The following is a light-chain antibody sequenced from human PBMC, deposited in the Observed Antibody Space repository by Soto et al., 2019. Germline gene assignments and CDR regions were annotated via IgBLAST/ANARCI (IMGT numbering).Light chain of an antibody. Sequence: IQLTQSPSSLSASVGDRVTITCRASQGVSIYLAWYQQKLGKAPKVLIYGASTLQAGVPSRFSGSGSGPDFTLTISSLQPDDFATYYCQHYKMYSPWTFGQGTKVDIK. CDR3: QHYKMYSPWT. CDR1: QGVSIY. V-gene: IGKV1-9*01. CDR2: GAS. J-gene: IGKJ1*01.